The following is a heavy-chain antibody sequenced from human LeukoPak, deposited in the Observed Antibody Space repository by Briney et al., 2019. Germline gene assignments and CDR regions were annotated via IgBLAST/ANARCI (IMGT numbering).Heavy chain of an antibody. CDR3: ARDQGSFDY. J-gene: IGHJ4*02. Sequence: NPSETLSLTCTVSGGSISSYYWSWIRKPAGRGLDWIGRIYTSGSTNYNPSLNSRVTMSLNTSKNQFSLKLSSVTAADTAVYYCARDQGSFDYWGQGTLVTISS. CDR2: IYTSGST. V-gene: IGHV4-4*07. CDR1: GGSISSYY.